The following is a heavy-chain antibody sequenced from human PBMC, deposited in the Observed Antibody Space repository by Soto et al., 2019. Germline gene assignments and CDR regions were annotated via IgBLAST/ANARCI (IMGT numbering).Heavy chain of an antibody. CDR2: IYSGGST. CDR1: GGFVNSDTHS. CDR3: ARFVRSCSATTCSTRADV. V-gene: IGHV4-61*01. J-gene: IGHJ6*02. D-gene: IGHD2-2*01. Sequence: PSETLSLTCTVSGGFVNSDTHSWSWIRQTPGKRLEWIGFIYSGGSTKNPSLRSRVTMSVDTSKNQFSLKLRSVIVADTAVYYCARFVRSCSATTCSTRADVWGQGITVTVS.